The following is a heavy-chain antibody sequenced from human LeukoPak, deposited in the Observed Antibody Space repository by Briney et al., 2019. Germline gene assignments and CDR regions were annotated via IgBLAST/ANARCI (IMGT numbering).Heavy chain of an antibody. CDR3: AKRGLPDY. D-gene: IGHD3-10*01. J-gene: IGHJ4*02. Sequence: GGSLRLSCAASGFTFSNYDMSWVRQAPGKGLEWVSAISGTGDSTYYADSATGRFSISRDNSKNTLYVQMDSLRAEDTAVYYCAKRGLPDYWGQGTLVTVSS. V-gene: IGHV3-23*01. CDR2: ISGTGDST. CDR1: GFTFSNYD.